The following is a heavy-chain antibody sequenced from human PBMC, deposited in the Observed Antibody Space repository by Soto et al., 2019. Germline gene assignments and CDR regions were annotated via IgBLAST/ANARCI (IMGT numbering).Heavy chain of an antibody. CDR3: AAHTDYYDSSGYYTD. V-gene: IGHV4-59*08. Sequence: PSETLSLTCTVSGGSISSYYWSWIRQPPGKGLEWIGYIYYSGSTNYNPSLKSRVTISVDTSKNQFSLKLSSVTAADTAVYYCAAHTDYYDSSGYYTDWVQGTLVTVPQ. J-gene: IGHJ4*02. D-gene: IGHD3-22*01. CDR2: IYYSGST. CDR1: GGSISSYY.